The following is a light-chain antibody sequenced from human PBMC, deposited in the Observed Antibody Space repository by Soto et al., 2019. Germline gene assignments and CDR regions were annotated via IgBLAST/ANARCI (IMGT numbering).Light chain of an antibody. CDR2: EVS. CDR3: SSYTSSSTLYV. CDR1: SSDVGGYNY. Sequence: QSALTQPASVSGSPGKSITISCTGTSSDVGGYNYVSWYQQHPGKAPKLLIYEVSNRPSGVSNRFSGPKSGNTASLTISGLQAEDEADYYCSSYTSSSTLYVFGTGTKVTVL. V-gene: IGLV2-14*01. J-gene: IGLJ1*01.